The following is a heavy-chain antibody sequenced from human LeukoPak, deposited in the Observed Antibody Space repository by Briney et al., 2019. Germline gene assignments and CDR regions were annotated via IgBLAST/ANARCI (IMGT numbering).Heavy chain of an antibody. J-gene: IGHJ4*02. CDR1: GFTFSDYS. CDR3: LPTGGVHIVVAPTKDY. CDR2: IRYDGNNK. D-gene: IGHD2-2*01. Sequence: GGSLRLSCAASGFTFSDYSMHWVRQAPGKGLNWVAFIRYDGNNKYYADSVKGRFTISRDNAKNTLYLQMNSLRAEDTAVYYCLPTGGVHIVVAPTKDYWGQGTLVTVSS. V-gene: IGHV3-30*02.